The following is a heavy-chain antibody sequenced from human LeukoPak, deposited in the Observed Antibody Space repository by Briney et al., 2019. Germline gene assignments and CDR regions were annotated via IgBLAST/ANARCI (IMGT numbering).Heavy chain of an antibody. D-gene: IGHD2-2*01. CDR1: GGSFSGYY. Sequence: SETLSLTCAVYGGSFSGYYWSWIRQPPGKGLGWIGEINHSGSTNYNPSLKSRVTISVDTSKNQFSLKLSSVTAADTAVYYCAREDWASSLDYWGQGTLVTVSS. CDR2: INHSGST. J-gene: IGHJ4*02. CDR3: AREDWASSLDY. V-gene: IGHV4-34*01.